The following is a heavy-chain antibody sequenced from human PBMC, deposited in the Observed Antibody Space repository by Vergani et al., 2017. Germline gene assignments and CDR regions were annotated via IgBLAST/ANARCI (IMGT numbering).Heavy chain of an antibody. D-gene: IGHD3-22*01. Sequence: EVQLVESGGGLVQPGRYLRLSCAASGFTFDDYAMHWVRQAPGKGLEWVSGISWNSGSIGYADSVKGRFTISRDNAKNSLYLQMNSLRAEDTALYYCAKAQYYYDSSGYANWFDPWGQGTLVTVSS. CDR2: ISWNSGSI. CDR3: AKAQYYYDSSGYANWFDP. CDR1: GFTFDDYA. V-gene: IGHV3-9*01. J-gene: IGHJ5*02.